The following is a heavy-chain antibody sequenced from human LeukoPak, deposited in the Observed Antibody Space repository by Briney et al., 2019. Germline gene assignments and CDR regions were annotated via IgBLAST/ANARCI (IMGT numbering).Heavy chain of an antibody. CDR3: ARGVATATQHDAFDI. D-gene: IGHD2-21*02. Sequence: GASVRVSCKASGYTFTSYYMHWVRQAPGQGLEWMGIINPSGGSTSYAQKFQGRVTMTRDTSTSTVYMELSSLRSEDTAVYYCARGVATATQHDAFDIWGQGTMVTVSS. CDR2: INPSGGST. J-gene: IGHJ3*02. CDR1: GYTFTSYY. V-gene: IGHV1-46*01.